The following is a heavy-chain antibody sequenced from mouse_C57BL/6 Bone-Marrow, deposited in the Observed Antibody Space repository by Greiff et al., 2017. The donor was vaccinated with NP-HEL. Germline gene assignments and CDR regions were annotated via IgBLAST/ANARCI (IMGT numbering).Heavy chain of an antibody. Sequence: QVHVKQPGAELVKPGASVKVSCKASGYTFTSYWMHWVKQRPGQGLEWIGRIHPSDSDTNYNQKFKGKATLTVDKSSSTAYMQLSSLTSEDSAVYYCAISLPWFAYWGQGTLVTVSA. J-gene: IGHJ3*01. V-gene: IGHV1-74*01. CDR1: GYTFTSYW. CDR3: AISLPWFAY. CDR2: IHPSDSDT.